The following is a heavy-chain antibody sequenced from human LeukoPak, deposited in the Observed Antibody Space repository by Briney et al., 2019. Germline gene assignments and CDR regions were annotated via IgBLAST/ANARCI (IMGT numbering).Heavy chain of an antibody. V-gene: IGHV4-38-2*02. D-gene: IGHD3-10*01. J-gene: IGHJ4*02. Sequence: PSETLSLTCAVSGYSISSGYYWGWIRQPPGKGLEWIGSIYHSGSTYYNPSLKGRVTISVDTSKNQFSLKLSSVTAADTAVYYCARDRGVREVIKDYWGQGTLVTVSS. CDR1: GYSISSGYY. CDR3: ARDRGVREVIKDY. CDR2: IYHSGST.